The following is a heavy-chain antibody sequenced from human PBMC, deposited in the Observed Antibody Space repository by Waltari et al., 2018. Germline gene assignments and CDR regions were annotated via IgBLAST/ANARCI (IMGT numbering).Heavy chain of an antibody. CDR1: GFTSSDYG. J-gene: IGHJ4*02. D-gene: IGHD6-19*01. CDR3: AKYREQWLILDY. V-gene: IGHV3-30*02. CDR2: IQNDGRIK. Sequence: QVQLAESGGGVVQPGGSLRLSCAASGFTSSDYGMHWFRQAPGKGLEWVAFIQNDGRIKYYADSVKGRFTISRDNSKSTLYLQMNSLRAEETAVYDCAKYREQWLILDYWGQGTLVTVSS.